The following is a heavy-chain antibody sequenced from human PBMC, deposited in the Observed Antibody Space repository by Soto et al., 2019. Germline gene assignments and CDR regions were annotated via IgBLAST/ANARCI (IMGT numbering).Heavy chain of an antibody. CDR3: ASTRDGLDV. Sequence: QTLSLPCAVSGDSVSSNNIAWNLLRQSPWRGLEWLGRTYYRSKWYNEYAVSVRSRITINLDTSKNQFSLQLNSVTPEDTAVYYCASTRDGLDVWGQGTTVTVSS. CDR1: GDSVSSNNIA. D-gene: IGHD2-2*03. CDR2: TYYRSKWYN. J-gene: IGHJ6*02. V-gene: IGHV6-1*01.